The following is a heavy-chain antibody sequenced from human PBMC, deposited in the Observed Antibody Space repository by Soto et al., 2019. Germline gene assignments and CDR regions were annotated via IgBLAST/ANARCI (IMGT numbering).Heavy chain of an antibody. V-gene: IGHV3-30*18. D-gene: IGHD6-25*01. Sequence: QVQLVESGGGVVQPGRSLRLSCAASGFTFSSYGMHWVRQAPGKGLEWVAVISYDGSNKYYAASVKGRFTISRDNSKNTLYLQMNSLRAEDTAVYYCAKDRRPNYYYGMDXXXXXTXVTV. CDR1: GFTFSSYG. CDR3: AKDRRPNYYYGMDX. CDR2: ISYDGSNK. J-gene: IGHJ6*02.